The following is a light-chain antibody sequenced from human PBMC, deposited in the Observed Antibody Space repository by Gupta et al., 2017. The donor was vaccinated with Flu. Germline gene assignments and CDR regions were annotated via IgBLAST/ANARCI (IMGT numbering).Light chain of an antibody. CDR3: QSADSSGTSWV. V-gene: IGLV3-25*03. CDR1: ALPEQY. CDR2: KDS. J-gene: IGLJ3*02. Sequence: GDALPEQYAYWYQQKPGQAPVLVIYKDSERPSGIPERFSGSSSGTTVTLTISGVQAEDEADYYCQSADSSGTSWVFGGGTKLTVL.